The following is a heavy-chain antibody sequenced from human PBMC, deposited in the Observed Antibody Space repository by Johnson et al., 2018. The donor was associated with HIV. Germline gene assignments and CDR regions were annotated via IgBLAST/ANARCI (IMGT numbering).Heavy chain of an antibody. CDR3: AREGYSNFWSGADAFDI. CDR1: GFTFSSYA. D-gene: IGHD3-3*01. J-gene: IGHJ3*02. Sequence: QVQLVESGGGVVKPGGSLRLSCAASGFTFSSYAMHWVRQAPGKGLEWVAVISYDGSNKYYADSVKGRFTISRDNSKNTLYLQMNSLRAEDTAVYYCAREGYSNFWSGADAFDIWGQGTMVTVSS. CDR2: ISYDGSNK. V-gene: IGHV3-30-3*01.